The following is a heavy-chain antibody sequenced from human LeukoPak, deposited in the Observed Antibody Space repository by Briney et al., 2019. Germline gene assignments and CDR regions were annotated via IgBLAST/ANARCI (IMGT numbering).Heavy chain of an antibody. Sequence: SETLSLTCTVSGGSISSYTWSWIRQPPGKGLEWIGYIYYSGGTNYNPSLKSRVTISLGTSKNQFSLKLSSVTAADTAFYYCARGGYIYDPWGQGTLVTVSS. CDR2: IYYSGGT. CDR3: ARGGYIYDP. D-gene: IGHD5-18*01. V-gene: IGHV4-59*01. J-gene: IGHJ5*02. CDR1: GGSISSYT.